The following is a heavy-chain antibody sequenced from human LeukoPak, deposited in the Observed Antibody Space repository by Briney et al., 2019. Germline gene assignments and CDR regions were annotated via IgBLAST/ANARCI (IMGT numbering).Heavy chain of an antibody. CDR3: ARGKVGYSYFDY. CDR2: ISSSSGYI. V-gene: IGHV3-21*01. J-gene: IGHJ4*02. CDR1: GFTFSTYG. D-gene: IGHD5-18*01. Sequence: KPGGSLRLSCAASGFTFSTYGMNWARQAPGKGPEWVSSISSSSGYIHYADSVKGRFTISRDNAKNSLYLQMNSLRDTDTAVYYCARGKVGYSYFDYWGQGTPVTVSS.